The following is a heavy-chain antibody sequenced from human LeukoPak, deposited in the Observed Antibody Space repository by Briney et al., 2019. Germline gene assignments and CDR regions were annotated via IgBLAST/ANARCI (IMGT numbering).Heavy chain of an antibody. CDR2: ISSSSSYI. D-gene: IGHD6-13*01. V-gene: IGHV3-21*01. J-gene: IGHJ5*02. CDR1: GFTFSSYS. CDR3: ARDGYSSSWRQGWFDP. Sequence: PGVSLRLSCAASGFTFSSYSMNWVRQAPGKGLKWVSSISSSSSYIYYADSVKGRFTISRDNAKNSLYLQMNSLRAEDTAVYYCARDGYSSSWRQGWFDPWGQGTLVTVSS.